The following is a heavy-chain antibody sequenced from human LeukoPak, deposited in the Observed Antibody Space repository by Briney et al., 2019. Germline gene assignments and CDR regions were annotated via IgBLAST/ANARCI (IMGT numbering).Heavy chain of an antibody. CDR1: GFTFSSYA. CDR2: ISSSGGST. D-gene: IGHD6-13*01. V-gene: IGHV3-23*01. CDR3: AKLPGSSSSNWFDP. J-gene: IGHJ5*02. Sequence: GGSLRLSCAASGFTFSSYAMSWVRQAPGKGLEWVSAISSSGGSTYYADSVKGRFTISRDNSKNTLYLQMNSLRAEDTAVYYCAKLPGSSSSNWFDPWGQGTLATVSS.